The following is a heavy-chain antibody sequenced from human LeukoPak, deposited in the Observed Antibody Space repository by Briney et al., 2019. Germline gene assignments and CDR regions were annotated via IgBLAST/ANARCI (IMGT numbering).Heavy chain of an antibody. Sequence: PGGSLRLSCAASGFTFSNYWMSWVRQAPGKGLEWVANINKDGSEKYYVDSLTGRVTISRDNAKNSLYLQMNSLRAEDTAVYYCARRYCSGGSCYSVDYWGQGTLVTVSS. CDR1: GFTFSNYW. CDR2: INKDGSEK. J-gene: IGHJ4*02. D-gene: IGHD2-15*01. CDR3: ARRYCSGGSCYSVDY. V-gene: IGHV3-7*01.